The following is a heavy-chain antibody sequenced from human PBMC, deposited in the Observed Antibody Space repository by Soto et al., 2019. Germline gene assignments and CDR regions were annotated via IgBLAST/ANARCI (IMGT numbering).Heavy chain of an antibody. D-gene: IGHD6-19*01. CDR2: IKQDGSQK. CDR3: AREGGWLNWFDP. J-gene: IGHJ5*02. V-gene: IGHV3-7*01. Sequence: GGSMRLSCASSGFTFRSFWMSWVRQGPGKGLEWVANIKQDGSQKNYVDSVKGRFTISRDNSRNTLYLQMNSLRAEDTAVYYCAREGGWLNWFDPWGQGTLVTVSS. CDR1: GFTFRSFW.